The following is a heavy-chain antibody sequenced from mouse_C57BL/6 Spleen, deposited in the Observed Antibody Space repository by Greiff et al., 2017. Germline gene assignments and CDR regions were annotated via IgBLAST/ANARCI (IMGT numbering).Heavy chain of an antibody. CDR3: ARSGYYGSSSHAMDY. D-gene: IGHD1-1*01. CDR2: INPGSGGT. V-gene: IGHV1-54*01. J-gene: IGHJ4*01. CDR1: GYAFTNYL. Sequence: QVQLKESGAELVRPGTSVKVSCKASGYAFTNYLIEWVKQRPGQGLEWIGVINPGSGGTNYNEKFKGKATLTADKSSSTAYMQLSSLTSEDSAVYFCARSGYYGSSSHAMDYWGQGTSVTVSS.